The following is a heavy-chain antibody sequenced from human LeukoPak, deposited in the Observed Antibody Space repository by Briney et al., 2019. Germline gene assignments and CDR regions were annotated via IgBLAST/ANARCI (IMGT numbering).Heavy chain of an antibody. J-gene: IGHJ4*02. CDR2: INPSGGSI. D-gene: IGHD3-16*02. CDR1: GYTXTTYG. V-gene: IGHV1-46*01. Sequence: ASVKVSCKASGYTXTTYGISWVRQAPGQGLEWMGIINPSGGSITYAQKFQGRVTMTTDPSTGTVYMELSSLRSEDTAVYYCARERDRYTYGLDYWGQGTLVTVSS. CDR3: ARERDRYTYGLDY.